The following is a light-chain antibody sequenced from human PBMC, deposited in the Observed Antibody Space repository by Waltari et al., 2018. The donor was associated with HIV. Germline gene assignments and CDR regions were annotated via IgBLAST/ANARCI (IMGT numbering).Light chain of an antibody. CDR3: AVWDDSLGGAV. V-gene: IGLV1-47*01. CDR1: GPTIGTYS. CDR2: MNE. J-gene: IGLJ2*01. Sequence: QSVVTQPPSASGTPGQRVTISCSASGPTIGTYSVNWYQHFPGTAPKRLIYMNEQGPSGVPGRFSGSQSGTSASLAISGLQYDDEADYYCAVWDDSLGGAVFGGGTKLTVL.